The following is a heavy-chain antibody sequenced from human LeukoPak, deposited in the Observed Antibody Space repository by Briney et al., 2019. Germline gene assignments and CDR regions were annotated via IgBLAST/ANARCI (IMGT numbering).Heavy chain of an antibody. J-gene: IGHJ4*02. V-gene: IGHV3-23*01. D-gene: IGHD2-8*01. Sequence: GGSLRLSCAASGFTFSSYAMSWVRQAPGKGLEWVSAISGSGGSTYYADSVKGRFTISRDNSKNTLYLQMNSLRAEDTAVYYCAKEGLKYCTNGVCYTGVDCWGQGTLVTVSS. CDR2: ISGSGGST. CDR3: AKEGLKYCTNGVCYTGVDC. CDR1: GFTFSSYA.